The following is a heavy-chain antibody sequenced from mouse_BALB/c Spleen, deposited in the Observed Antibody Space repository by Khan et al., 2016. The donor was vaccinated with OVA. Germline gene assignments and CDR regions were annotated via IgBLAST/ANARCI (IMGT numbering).Heavy chain of an antibody. CDR3: SRVDGYYDAMDY. CDR2: IHYSGST. D-gene: IGHD2-3*01. J-gene: IGHJ4*01. V-gene: IGHV3-1*02. CDR1: GYSITSDYS. Sequence: EVQLQESGPDLVKPSQSLSLTCTVTGYSITSDYSWHWIRQFPGNKLEWMGYIHYSGSTNYNPSLKSRISITRETSKNQFFLQLNSVTTEDTATXYCSRVDGYYDAMDYWGQGTSVTVSS.